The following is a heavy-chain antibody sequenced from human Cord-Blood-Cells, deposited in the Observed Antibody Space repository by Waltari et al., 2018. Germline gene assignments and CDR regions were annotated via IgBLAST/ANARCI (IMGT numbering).Heavy chain of an antibody. CDR3: ARGVKSSWGRVDY. CDR1: GYTFTGYY. CDR2: NNPNSGGT. D-gene: IGHD7-27*01. J-gene: IGHJ4*02. V-gene: IGHV1-2*02. Sequence: QVQLVQSGAEVKKPGASVKVSCKASGYTFTGYYMHWVRQAPGQGLEWMGWNNPNSGGTNYAQKFQGRGSMTRDTSIRTAYMELSRLRSDDTAVYYCARGVKSSWGRVDYWGQGTLVTVSS.